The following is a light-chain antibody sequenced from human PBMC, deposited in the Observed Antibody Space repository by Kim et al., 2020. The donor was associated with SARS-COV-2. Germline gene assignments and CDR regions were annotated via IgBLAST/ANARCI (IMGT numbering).Light chain of an antibody. V-gene: IGLV1-40*01. CDR1: SANIGGGYD. Sequence: RVTISCTGSSANIGGGYDVHWYQQLPGTAPKLLIYGNSNRPSGVPDRFSGSKSGTSASLAITGLQAEDEADYYCQSYDSSLSGWVFGGGTKLTVL. CDR3: QSYDSSLSGWV. CDR2: GNS. J-gene: IGLJ3*02.